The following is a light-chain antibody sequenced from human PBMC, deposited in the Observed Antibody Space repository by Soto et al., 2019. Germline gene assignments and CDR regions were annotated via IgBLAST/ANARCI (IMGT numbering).Light chain of an antibody. Sequence: EVVMTQSPATLSVSPGERATLSCRASKSVGSELAWYQQKPGQASRLLIYGASTRSTGIPARFSGSGSGTDFTLTISSLQSEDFAVYYCQQYYKGPPYTFGQATKLEIK. V-gene: IGKV3-15*01. CDR3: QQYYKGPPYT. CDR1: KSVGSE. CDR2: GAS. J-gene: IGKJ2*01.